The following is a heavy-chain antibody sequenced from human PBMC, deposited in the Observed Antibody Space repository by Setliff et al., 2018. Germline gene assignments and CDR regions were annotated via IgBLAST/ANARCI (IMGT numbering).Heavy chain of an antibody. CDR2: IHYSENT. J-gene: IGHJ4*02. Sequence: PSETLSLTCTVSGGSITSGRYYWGWIRQPPGRGLEWIASIHYSENTYYNPSLKTRVTISVDTSKNQFSLKLSSVTAADTAAYYCASHPRVTIFGVVAFDYWGQGILVTVSS. D-gene: IGHD3-3*01. CDR3: ASHPRVTIFGVVAFDY. V-gene: IGHV4-39*01. CDR1: GGSITSGRYY.